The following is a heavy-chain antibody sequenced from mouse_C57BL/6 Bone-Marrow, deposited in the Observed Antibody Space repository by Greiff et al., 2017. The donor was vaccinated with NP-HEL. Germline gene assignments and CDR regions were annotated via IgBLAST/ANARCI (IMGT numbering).Heavy chain of an antibody. CDR3: AREGLGLRRAWFAY. D-gene: IGHD2-4*01. V-gene: IGHV1-22*01. CDR2: INPNNGGT. Sequence: EVQLQQSGPELVKPGASVKMSCKASGYTFTDYNMHWVKQSHGKSLEWIGYINPNNGGTSYNQKFKGKATLTVNKSSSTAYMELRSLTSEDSAVYYCAREGLGLRRAWFAYWGQGTLVTVSA. J-gene: IGHJ3*01. CDR1: GYTFTDYN.